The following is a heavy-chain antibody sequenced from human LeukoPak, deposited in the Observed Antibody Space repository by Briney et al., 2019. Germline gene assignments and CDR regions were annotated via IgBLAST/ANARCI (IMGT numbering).Heavy chain of an antibody. Sequence: SETLSLTCNVSGGSIGSYYWSWIRQSPGKGLEWIGYIYYSGSTNYNPSLRSRVTIPVDTSKNQFSLKLSSVTAADTAVYYCARDTYYYDSSGYRPYNWFDPWGQGTLVTVSS. D-gene: IGHD3-22*01. V-gene: IGHV4-59*01. CDR2: IYYSGST. CDR1: GGSIGSYY. CDR3: ARDTYYYDSSGYRPYNWFDP. J-gene: IGHJ5*02.